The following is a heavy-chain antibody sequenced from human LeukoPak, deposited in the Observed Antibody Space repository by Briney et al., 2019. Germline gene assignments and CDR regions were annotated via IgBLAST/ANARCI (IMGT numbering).Heavy chain of an antibody. CDR2: INPNSRGT. D-gene: IGHD6-6*01. J-gene: IGHJ5*02. V-gene: IGHV1-2*02. Sequence: SVNVSCKGSGSIFTGYFMHWVRPAHGQGLEWMGWINPNSRGTNYAQKIQCRVTMTRDTAISTAYMELSRLRSDDTAVYYCARTLIAARRSLDPWGQRTLFTVS. CDR1: GSIFTGYF. CDR3: ARTLIAARRSLDP.